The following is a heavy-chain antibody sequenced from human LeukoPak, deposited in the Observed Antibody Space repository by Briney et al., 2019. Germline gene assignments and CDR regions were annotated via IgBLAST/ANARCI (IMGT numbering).Heavy chain of an antibody. D-gene: IGHD1-26*01. CDR3: AGTGYYLP. Sequence: GGSLRLSCAASGFTFSDHHMSWIRQAPGKGLEWISHITSSGAAIYCADSVKGRFTISRDNANNSLFLQMNSLRAEDTAVYYCAGTGYYLPWGQGTLVTVSS. CDR1: GFTFSDHH. J-gene: IGHJ5*02. V-gene: IGHV3-11*04. CDR2: ITSSGAAI.